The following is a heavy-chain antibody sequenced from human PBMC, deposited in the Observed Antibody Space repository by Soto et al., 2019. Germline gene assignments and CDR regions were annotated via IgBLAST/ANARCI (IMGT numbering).Heavy chain of an antibody. V-gene: IGHV3-15*01. D-gene: IGHD3-16*01. CDR2: IKTKTDGGTV. CDR1: GFTLSQAW. J-gene: IGHJ4*02. Sequence: EVQLVESGGGLVEPGGSLRLSCAASGFTLSQAWMTWVRQAPGKGLEWVGRIKTKTDGGTVDYAAPVKGRFTISRDDSRNTLYLQMNSLKIEDTATYYCIRDWFGTFQWGQGSLVTVS. CDR3: IRDWFGTFQ.